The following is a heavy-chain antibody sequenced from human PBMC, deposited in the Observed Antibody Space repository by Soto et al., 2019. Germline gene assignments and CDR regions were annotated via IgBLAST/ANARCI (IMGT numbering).Heavy chain of an antibody. J-gene: IGHJ1*01. D-gene: IGHD3-22*01. Sequence: LRLSCAASGFTFDDYAMHWVRQAPGKGLEWVSGISWNSGSIGYADSVKGRFTISRDNAKNSLYLQMNSLRAEDTALYYCAKSGNYYDPPFQHWGQGTLVTVSS. CDR1: GFTFDDYA. V-gene: IGHV3-9*01. CDR2: ISWNSGSI. CDR3: AKSGNYYDPPFQH.